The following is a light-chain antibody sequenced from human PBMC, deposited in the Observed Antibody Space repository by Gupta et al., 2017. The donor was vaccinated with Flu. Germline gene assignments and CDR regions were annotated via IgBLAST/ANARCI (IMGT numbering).Light chain of an antibody. CDR3: QQHSNWPQYS. CDR2: DSS. CDR1: QSVSSY. V-gene: IGKV3-11*01. J-gene: IGKJ2*01. Sequence: EIVLTQSPATLSLSPGERATLSCRASQSVSSYLAWYQQKPGQAPRLLIYDSSNRATGIPARFSGSGYGTDFTLTISSREPEDFAVYYCQQHSNWPQYSFGQWAKMEI.